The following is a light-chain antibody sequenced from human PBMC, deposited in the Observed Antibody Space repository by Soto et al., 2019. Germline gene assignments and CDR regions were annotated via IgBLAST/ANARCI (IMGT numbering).Light chain of an antibody. J-gene: IGLJ2*01. V-gene: IGLV2-11*01. CDR2: DVS. CDR1: SSDIGAYNH. CDR3: CSYAVSSTFV. Sequence: QSALTQPRSVSGSPGQSVTISCTGTSSDIGAYNHVSWYQQHPGKAPKLMIYDVSKWPSGVPDRFSGSKSGNTASLTISGLQAEDEADYYCCSYAVSSTFVFGGGTKLTV.